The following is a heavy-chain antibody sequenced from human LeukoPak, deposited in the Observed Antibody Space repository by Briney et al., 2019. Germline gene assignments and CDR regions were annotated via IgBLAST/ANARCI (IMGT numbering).Heavy chain of an antibody. V-gene: IGHV3-30*04. CDR3: ARDHGPFDY. CDR1: GFTFNSYA. CDR2: ISYDGSNK. Sequence: PEGSLRLSCAASGFTFNSYAMLWVRQAPGKGLEGVAVISYDGSNKYYADSVKGRFTISRDNSKNTLYLQMNSLRAEDTAVYYCARDHGPFDYWGQGTLVTVSS. J-gene: IGHJ4*02.